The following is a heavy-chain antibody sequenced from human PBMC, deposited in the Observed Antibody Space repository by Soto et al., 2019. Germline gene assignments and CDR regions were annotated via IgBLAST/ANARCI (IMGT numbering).Heavy chain of an antibody. V-gene: IGHV3-23*01. D-gene: IGHD2-2*01. Sequence: GGSLRLSCAASGFTFSSYAMSWVRQAPGKGLEWVSAISGNGEHTYYADSVKGRFTVSRDNSKNTLFLEMSSLRAEDSAIYYCAKDSKSVSVSAARVYGMDVWGQGTTVTVSS. CDR1: GFTFSSYA. CDR3: AKDSKSVSVSAARVYGMDV. CDR2: ISGNGEHT. J-gene: IGHJ6*02.